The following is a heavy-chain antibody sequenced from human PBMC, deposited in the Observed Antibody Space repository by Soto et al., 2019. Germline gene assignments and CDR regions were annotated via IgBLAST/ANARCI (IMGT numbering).Heavy chain of an antibody. V-gene: IGHV4-34*01. J-gene: IGHJ6*02. Sequence: SETLSLTCAVYGGSFSGYYWSWIRQPPGKGLEWIGEINHSGSTNYNPSLKSRVTISVDTSKNQFSLKLSSVTAADTAVYYCARAWVTIFGVVIMYYYGMDVWGQGTTVTVS. CDR2: INHSGST. CDR3: ARAWVTIFGVVIMYYYGMDV. D-gene: IGHD3-3*01. CDR1: GGSFSGYY.